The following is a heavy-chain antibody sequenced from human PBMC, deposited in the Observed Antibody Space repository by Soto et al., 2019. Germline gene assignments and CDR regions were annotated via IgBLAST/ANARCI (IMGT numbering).Heavy chain of an antibody. CDR3: VSGIDY. CDR1: GFTFSSYA. Sequence: LRLSCAASGFTFSSYAMHWVRQAPGKGLEWVAVISYDGSNKYYADSVKGRFTISRDNSKNTLYLQMNSLRAEDTAVYYCVSGIDYWGQGTLVTVSS. CDR2: ISYDGSNK. J-gene: IGHJ4*02. V-gene: IGHV3-30-3*01.